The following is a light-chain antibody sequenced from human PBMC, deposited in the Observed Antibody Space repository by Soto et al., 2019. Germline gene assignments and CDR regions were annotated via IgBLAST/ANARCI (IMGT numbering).Light chain of an antibody. CDR3: QHYSSYVWT. CDR2: KAS. CDR1: QSISHW. V-gene: IGKV1-5*03. J-gene: IGKJ1*01. Sequence: DIQMTQSPSTLSASVGDRVTITCRASQSISHWLAWYQQKPGQAPKVLIYKASVLENGVPSRFSGSGFGTVFTLTISSLQPDDSATYFCQHYSSYVWTFGQGTKVEIK.